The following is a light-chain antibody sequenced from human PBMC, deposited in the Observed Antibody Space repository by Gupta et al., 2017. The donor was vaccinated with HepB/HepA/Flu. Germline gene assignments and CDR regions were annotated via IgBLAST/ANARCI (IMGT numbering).Light chain of an antibody. Sequence: QSALTQPRSVSGSPGQSVTISCTGTSSDVGGYNYVSWYQQHPGKAPKLMIYDVSKRPSGVPDRFSGSKSGNTASLTISGRQAEEEADYYCCSDAGSDTLVFGGGTKLTVL. CDR2: DVS. J-gene: IGLJ3*02. V-gene: IGLV2-11*01. CDR1: SSDVGGYNY. CDR3: CSDAGSDTLV.